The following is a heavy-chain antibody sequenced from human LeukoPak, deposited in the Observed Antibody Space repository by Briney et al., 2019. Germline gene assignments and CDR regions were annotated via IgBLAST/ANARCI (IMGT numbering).Heavy chain of an antibody. V-gene: IGHV3-66*01. Sequence: GGSLRLSCAASGFTVSSNYMSWVRQAPGKGLEWVSVIYSGGSTYYADSVKGRFTISRDNSKNTLYLQMNSLRAEDTAVYYCAKDKDCSGGSCYIAGAFDIWGQGTMVTVSS. CDR1: GFTVSSNY. J-gene: IGHJ3*02. D-gene: IGHD2-15*01. CDR2: IYSGGST. CDR3: AKDKDCSGGSCYIAGAFDI.